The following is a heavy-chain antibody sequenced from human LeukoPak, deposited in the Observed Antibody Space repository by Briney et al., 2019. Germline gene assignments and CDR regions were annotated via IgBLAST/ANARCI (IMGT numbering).Heavy chain of an antibody. J-gene: IGHJ6*02. CDR3: ARQAGYYYYYGMDV. CDR1: GFTFSSYE. CDR2: ISSSGSTI. Sequence: GGSLRLSCAASGFTFSSYEMNWVRQAPGKGLEWVSYISSSGSTIYYADSVKGRFTISRDNAKNSLYLQMNSLRAEDTAVYYCARQAGYYYYYGMDVWGQGTTVSVSS. V-gene: IGHV3-48*03. D-gene: IGHD6-13*01.